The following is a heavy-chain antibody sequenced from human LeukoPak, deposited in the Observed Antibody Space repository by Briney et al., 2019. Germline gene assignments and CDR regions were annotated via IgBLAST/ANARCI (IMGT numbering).Heavy chain of an antibody. J-gene: IGHJ4*02. D-gene: IGHD4-17*01. V-gene: IGHV4-39*01. Sequence: SSETLSLTCTVSGGSISSSSSYWGWIRQPPGKGLEWIGSIYYSGSTYYNPSLKSRVTISVDTSKNQFSLKLGSMTAADTAVYYCARGQKTVTWYYFDYWGQGTLVTVSS. CDR2: IYYSGST. CDR3: ARGQKTVTWYYFDY. CDR1: GGSISSSSSY.